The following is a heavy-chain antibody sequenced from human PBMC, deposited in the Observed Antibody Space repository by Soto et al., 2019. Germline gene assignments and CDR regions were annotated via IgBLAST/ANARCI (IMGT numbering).Heavy chain of an antibody. D-gene: IGHD6-13*01. CDR1: GGSFSGYY. J-gene: IGHJ5*02. V-gene: IGHV4-34*01. CDR2: INHSGST. Sequence: SETLSLNCAVYGGSFSGYYWSWIRQPPGKGLEWIGEINHSGSTNYNPSLKSRVTISVDTSKNQFSLKLSSVTAADTAVYYCAKIPVAAAGTVNWFDPWGQGTLVTVSS. CDR3: AKIPVAAAGTVNWFDP.